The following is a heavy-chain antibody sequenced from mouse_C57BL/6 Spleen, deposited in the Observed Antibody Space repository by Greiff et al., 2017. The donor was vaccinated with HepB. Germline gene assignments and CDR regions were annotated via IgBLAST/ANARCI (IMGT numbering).Heavy chain of an antibody. CDR2: ISSGGSYT. Sequence: EVQVVESGGDLVKPGGSLKLSCAASGFTFSSYGMSWVRQTPDKRLEWVATISSGGSYTYYPDSVKGRFTISRDNAKNTLYLQMSSLKSEDTAMYYCARVITTVVAPFDYWGQGTTLTVSS. V-gene: IGHV5-6*01. D-gene: IGHD1-1*01. J-gene: IGHJ2*01. CDR3: ARVITTVVAPFDY. CDR1: GFTFSSYG.